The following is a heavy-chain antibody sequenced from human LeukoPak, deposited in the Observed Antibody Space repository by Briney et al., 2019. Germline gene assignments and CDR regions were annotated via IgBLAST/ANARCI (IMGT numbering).Heavy chain of an antibody. Sequence: QSGGSLRLSCAASGFSFSGYSMNWVRQAPGKGLEWVSYISSTGTTIYYGDSMKGRFTVSRDNAKNSLSLQMNTLRAEDTAVYYCARSRSAYHFDYWGQGTLVTVSS. CDR3: ARSRSAYHFDY. D-gene: IGHD2-2*01. CDR2: ISSTGTTI. CDR1: GFSFSGYS. V-gene: IGHV3-48*01. J-gene: IGHJ4*02.